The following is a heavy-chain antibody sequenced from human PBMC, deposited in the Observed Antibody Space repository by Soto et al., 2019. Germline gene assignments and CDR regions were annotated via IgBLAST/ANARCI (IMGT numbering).Heavy chain of an antibody. CDR3: ARREAARSGGYYEGDY. V-gene: IGHV3-23*01. D-gene: IGHD1-26*01. CDR2: ISSSGGST. CDR1: GFTFSSYA. Sequence: EVQLLEFGGGLVQPGGSLRLSCAASGFTFSSYAMSWVRQAPGKGLEWVSAISSSGGSTFYADSVKGRFTTSRDNSKNTLYLQMNSLRAEDTAVYYCARREAARSGGYYEGDYWGQGTLVTVSS. J-gene: IGHJ4*02.